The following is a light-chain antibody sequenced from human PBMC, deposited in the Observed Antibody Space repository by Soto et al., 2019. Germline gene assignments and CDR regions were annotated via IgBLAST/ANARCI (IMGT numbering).Light chain of an antibody. CDR2: DAS. J-gene: IGKJ4*01. Sequence: EFVVTQSPGTLSLSPGERATLSCRASQTVRNNYLAWYQQKPGQAPRLLIYDASSRATGIPDRFSGGGSGTDFPLTISRLEPEPFEVYYCQQFRSYLLSFGGGAKVDI. V-gene: IGKV3-20*01. CDR3: QQFRSYLLS. CDR1: QTVRNNY.